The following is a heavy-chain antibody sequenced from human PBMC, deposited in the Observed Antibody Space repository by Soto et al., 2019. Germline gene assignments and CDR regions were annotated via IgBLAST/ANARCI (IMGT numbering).Heavy chain of an antibody. J-gene: IGHJ6*02. CDR2: INPKSGGT. V-gene: IGHV1-2*04. D-gene: IGHD2-8*01. Sequence: ASVKVSCQASGYSFTDYHIHWVRQAPGQGLEWLGRINPKSGGTSTAQKFQGWVTMTTDTSISTASMELTRLTSDDTAIYYCARGDSTDCSNGVCSFFYNHDMDVWGQGTTVTVSS. CDR1: GYSFTDYH. CDR3: ARGDSTDCSNGVCSFFYNHDMDV.